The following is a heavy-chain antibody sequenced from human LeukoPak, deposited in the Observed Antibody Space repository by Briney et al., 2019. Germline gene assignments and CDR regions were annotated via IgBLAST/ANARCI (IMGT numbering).Heavy chain of an antibody. Sequence: ASVKVSCKASGYTFTSYGISWVRQAPGQGLEWMGWISAYNGNTNYAQKLKGRVTMTTDTSTSTAYMELRSLRSDDTAVYYCARDGGPYYDSSGYYESRAFDIWGQGTMVTVSS. CDR3: ARDGGPYYDSSGYYESRAFDI. CDR1: GYTFTSYG. V-gene: IGHV1-18*01. J-gene: IGHJ3*02. D-gene: IGHD3-22*01. CDR2: ISAYNGNT.